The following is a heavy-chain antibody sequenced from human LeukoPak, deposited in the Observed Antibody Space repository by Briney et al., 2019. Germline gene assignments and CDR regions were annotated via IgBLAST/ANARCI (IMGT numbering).Heavy chain of an antibody. CDR2: IWYDGSNK. Sequence: GGSLRLSCAASGFTFSNHGMHWVRQAPGKGLECVVLIWYDGSNKEYAESVKGRFTISRDNSKNTLYLQMNSLRDEDTAVYYCARDQGTSTTAPKRKGRFDPWGQGTLVTVSS. D-gene: IGHD1-1*01. J-gene: IGHJ5*02. V-gene: IGHV3-33*01. CDR1: GFTFSNHG. CDR3: ARDQGTSTTAPKRKGRFDP.